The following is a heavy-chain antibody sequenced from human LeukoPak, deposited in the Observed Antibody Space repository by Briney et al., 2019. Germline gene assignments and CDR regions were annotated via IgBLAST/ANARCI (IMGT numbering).Heavy chain of an antibody. J-gene: IGHJ3*02. D-gene: IGHD3-9*01. CDR2: ISYDGSKK. Sequence: PGSSLRLSCVVSGFTFSSNHWVRQAPGKGLEWVAVISYDGSKKYYADSVKGRFTISRDSSKNTLSLQMDSLRAEDTAVYYCAKEYDRVHDAFDIWGQGTMVTVSS. V-gene: IGHV3-30*18. CDR3: AKEYDRVHDAFDI. CDR1: GFTFSSN.